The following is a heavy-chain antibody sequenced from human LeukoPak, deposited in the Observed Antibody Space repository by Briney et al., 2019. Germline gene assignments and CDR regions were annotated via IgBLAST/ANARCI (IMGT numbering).Heavy chain of an antibody. V-gene: IGHV1-2*02. D-gene: IGHD2-2*02. CDR1: GYTFTGSY. J-gene: IGHJ4*02. Sequence: RASVKVSCKASGYTFTGSYMHWVRQAPGQGLKWMGWINPNSGGTNYAQKFQGRVTMTRDTSISTAYMELSRLRSDDTAVYYCARVAYDCSSTSCYTGEYYFDYWGQGTLVTVSS. CDR3: ARVAYDCSSTSCYTGEYYFDY. CDR2: INPNSGGT.